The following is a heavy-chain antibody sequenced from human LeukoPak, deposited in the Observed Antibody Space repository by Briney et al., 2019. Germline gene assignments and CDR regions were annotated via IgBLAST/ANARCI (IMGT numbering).Heavy chain of an antibody. CDR2: INSDGSST. J-gene: IGHJ4*02. V-gene: IGHV3-74*01. Sequence: QPGGSLRLSCAASGFTFSSYWIHWVRQAPGKGLVWVSRINSDGSSTSYADSVKGRFTISRDNAKNTLYLQMNSLRAEDTAVYYCARGWGYGGNRVDYWGQGTLVTVSS. CDR1: GFTFSSYW. CDR3: ARGWGYGGNRVDY. D-gene: IGHD4-23*01.